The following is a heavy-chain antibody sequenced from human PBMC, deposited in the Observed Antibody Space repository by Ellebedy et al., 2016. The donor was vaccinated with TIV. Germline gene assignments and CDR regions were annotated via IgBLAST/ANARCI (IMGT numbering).Heavy chain of an antibody. Sequence: GESLKISCAATGFSFRSYWMSWVRQAPGKGLEWVANIYQDGSVQYYLDSVKGRFTISRDNAINSLFLQMNSLRAGDTAVYCCARRGSYGDYAVQVNSWFDRWGRGTLVTVSS. CDR3: ARRGSYGDYAVQVNSWFDR. CDR2: IYQDGSVQ. CDR1: GFSFRSYW. V-gene: IGHV3-7*01. J-gene: IGHJ5*02. D-gene: IGHD4-17*01.